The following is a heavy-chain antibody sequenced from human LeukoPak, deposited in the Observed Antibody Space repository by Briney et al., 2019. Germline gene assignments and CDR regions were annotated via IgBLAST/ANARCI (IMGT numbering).Heavy chain of an antibody. J-gene: IGHJ6*02. CDR2: ISSSSSYI. CDR1: GFTFSSYS. CDR3: ARDLFGAAAGKTDTRDYYYYGMDV. V-gene: IGHV3-21*01. D-gene: IGHD6-13*01. Sequence: KPGGSLRLSCAASGFTFSSYSMNWVRQAPGKGLEWVSSISSSSSYIYYADSVKGRFTISRDNAKNSLYLQMNSLRAEDTAVYYCARDLFGAAAGKTDTRDYYYYGMDVWGQGTTVTVSS.